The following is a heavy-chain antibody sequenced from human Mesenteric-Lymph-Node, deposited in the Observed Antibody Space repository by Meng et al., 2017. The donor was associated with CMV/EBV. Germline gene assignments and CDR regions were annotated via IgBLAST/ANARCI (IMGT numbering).Heavy chain of an antibody. D-gene: IGHD4-17*01. CDR1: GGSISSYY. CDR2: IYYSGST. CDR3: GRGRYDYGDSYYYYYYGMDV. Sequence: SETLSLTCTVSGGSISSYYWSWIRQPPGKGLEWIGYIYYSGSTNYNPSLKSRVTISVDTSKNQFSLKLSSVTAADTAVYYCGRGRYDYGDSYYYYYYGMDVWGQGTTVTVSS. V-gene: IGHV4-59*01. J-gene: IGHJ6*02.